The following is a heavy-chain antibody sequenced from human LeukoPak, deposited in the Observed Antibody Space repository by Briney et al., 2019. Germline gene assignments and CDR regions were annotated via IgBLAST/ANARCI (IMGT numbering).Heavy chain of an antibody. V-gene: IGHV1-8*01. J-gene: IGHJ3*02. D-gene: IGHD4-17*01. CDR2: MNPNSGNT. CDR1: GYTFTSYD. Sequence: ASVKVSCKASGYTFTSYDINWVRQATGQGLEWMGWMNPNSGNTGYAQKFQGRVTMTRNTSISTAYMELRSLRSDDTAVYYCARVGMTTVTGDAFDIWGQGTMVTVSS. CDR3: ARVGMTTVTGDAFDI.